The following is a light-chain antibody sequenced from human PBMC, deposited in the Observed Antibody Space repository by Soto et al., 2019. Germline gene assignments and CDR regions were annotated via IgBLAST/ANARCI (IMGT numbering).Light chain of an antibody. CDR2: GAS. Sequence: EIVMTQSPATLSLSPGEGVTLSCRASQSVSSKLAWYQQKPGQAPRLLIYGASIRATDIPARFSGSGSGTDFTLTIGSLQPEDFATYYCQQSYTTPWTFGQGTKVDIK. CDR1: QSVSSK. J-gene: IGKJ1*01. V-gene: IGKV3-15*01. CDR3: QQSYTTPWT.